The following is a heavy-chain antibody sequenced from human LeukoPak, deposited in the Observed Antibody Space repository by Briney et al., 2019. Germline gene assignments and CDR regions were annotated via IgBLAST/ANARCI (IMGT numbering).Heavy chain of an antibody. Sequence: GGSLRLSCAASGFTVSTKYMSWVRQPPGKGLEWVSIIYTGDGTYYADSVKGRFTISRDNSKNTLYLQMNSLRAEDTAVYYCARDLVGYGANVWGQGTLVTVSS. J-gene: IGHJ4*02. V-gene: IGHV3-66*01. D-gene: IGHD4-17*01. CDR1: GFTVSTKY. CDR3: ARDLVGYGANV. CDR2: IYTGDGT.